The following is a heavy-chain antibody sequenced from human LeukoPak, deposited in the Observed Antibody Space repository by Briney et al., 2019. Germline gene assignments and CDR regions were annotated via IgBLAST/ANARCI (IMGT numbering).Heavy chain of an antibody. J-gene: IGHJ3*02. V-gene: IGHV3-11*04. CDR1: GFTFSDYY. CDR2: ISSSGSTI. D-gene: IGHD3-22*01. CDR3: ARRTYYYDSSGYYVFAFDI. Sequence: GGSLRLSCAASGFTFSDYYMSWIRQAPGKGLEWVSYISSSGSTIYYADSVKGRFTISRDNAKNSLYLQMNSLRAEDTAVYYCARRTYYYDSSGYYVFAFDIWGQGTMVTVSS.